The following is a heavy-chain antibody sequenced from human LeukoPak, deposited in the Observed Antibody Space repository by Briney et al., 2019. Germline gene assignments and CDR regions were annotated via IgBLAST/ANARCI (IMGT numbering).Heavy chain of an antibody. V-gene: IGHV1-18*01. Sequence: ASVKVSCKAPGYTFTSYGISWVRQAPGQGLEWMGWIGAYNGNTNYAQKLQGRVTMTTDTSTSTAYMELRSLRSDDTAVYYCARDGDSYGPTHIDYWGQGTLVTVSS. CDR2: IGAYNGNT. CDR1: GYTFTSYG. D-gene: IGHD5-18*01. J-gene: IGHJ4*02. CDR3: ARDGDSYGPTHIDY.